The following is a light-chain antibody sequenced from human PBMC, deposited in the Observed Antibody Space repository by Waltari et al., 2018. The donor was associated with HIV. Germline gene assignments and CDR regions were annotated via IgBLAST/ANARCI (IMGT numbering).Light chain of an antibody. CDR1: QSINRY. J-gene: IGKJ4*01. V-gene: IGKV3-11*01. CDR3: QQRSNWPLT. CDR2: DAS. Sequence: EIVLTRSPATLSLSPGERATLTCRASQSINRYLAWYQQKPGQAPRLLIYDASNWATGIPARFSGSGSGTDFTLTISSLEAEDFAVYYCQQRSNWPLTFGGGTKVEIK.